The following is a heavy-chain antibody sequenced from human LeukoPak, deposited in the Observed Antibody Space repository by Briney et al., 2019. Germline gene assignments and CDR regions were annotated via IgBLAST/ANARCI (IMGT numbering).Heavy chain of an antibody. J-gene: IGHJ3*02. D-gene: IGHD5-18*01. Sequence: PGGSLRLSCAASGFTFSSYWMSWVRQAPGKGLEWVANIKQDGSEKYYVDSVKGRFTISRDNAKNSLYLQMNSLRAEDTAVYYCAREGYSYGGLDAFDIWGQGTMVTVSS. V-gene: IGHV3-7*01. CDR2: IKQDGSEK. CDR3: AREGYSYGGLDAFDI. CDR1: GFTFSSYW.